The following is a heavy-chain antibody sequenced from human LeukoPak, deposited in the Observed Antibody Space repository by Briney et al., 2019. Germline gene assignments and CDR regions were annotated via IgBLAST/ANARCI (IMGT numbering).Heavy chain of an antibody. CDR3: AKVLNIYHYYGMDV. Sequence: GGSLRLSCAASGFTFTSYAMTWVRQAPGKGLEGVSGISGSGGSTDYADSVRGRFTISRDNSKNTLFLQMNSLRAEDTVVYYCAKVLNIYHYYGMDVWGQGTTVTVSS. D-gene: IGHD2/OR15-2a*01. V-gene: IGHV3-23*01. CDR2: ISGSGGST. CDR1: GFTFTSYA. J-gene: IGHJ6*02.